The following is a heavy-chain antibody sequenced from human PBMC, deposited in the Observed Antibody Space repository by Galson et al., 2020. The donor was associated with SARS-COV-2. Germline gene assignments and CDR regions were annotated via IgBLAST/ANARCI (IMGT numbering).Heavy chain of an antibody. J-gene: IGHJ4*02. CDR2: ISYDGRNK. Sequence: GESLKISCAASGFTFSSYAMHWVRQAPGKGREWVAVISYDGRNKYYADAVKGRFTISRDNSKNTLYLQMNSLRAEDTAVYYCAREDYDSSCLLDYWGQGTLVTVSS. V-gene: IGHV3-30*01. CDR3: AREDYDSSCLLDY. D-gene: IGHD3-22*01. CDR1: GFTFSSYA.